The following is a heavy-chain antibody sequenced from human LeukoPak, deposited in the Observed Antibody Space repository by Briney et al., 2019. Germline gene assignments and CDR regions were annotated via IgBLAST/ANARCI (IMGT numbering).Heavy chain of an antibody. CDR1: GYTFTSYG. J-gene: IGHJ4*02. CDR3: ARGGDYYDSSGYSVFDY. D-gene: IGHD3-22*01. V-gene: IGHV1-18*01. CDR2: ISAYNGNT. Sequence: ASVKVSCKASGYTFTSYGISWVRQAPGQGLEWMGWISAYNGNTNYAQKLQGRVTMTTDTSTSTAYMKLRSLRSDDTAVYYCARGGDYYDSSGYSVFDYWGQGTLVTVSS.